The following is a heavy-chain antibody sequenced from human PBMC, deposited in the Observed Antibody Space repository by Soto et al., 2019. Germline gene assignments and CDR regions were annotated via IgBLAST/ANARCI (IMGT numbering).Heavy chain of an antibody. J-gene: IGHJ5*02. CDR3: ARGRSYMVRGRHNWFDP. D-gene: IGHD3-10*01. CDR2: INHSGST. Sequence: QVQLQQWGAGLLKPSETLSLTCAVYGGSFSGYYWSWIRQPPGKGLEWIGEINHSGSTNYNPSLKSRVTISVDTSKNQFSLKLSSVTAADTAVYYCARGRSYMVRGRHNWFDPWGQGTLVTVSS. V-gene: IGHV4-34*01. CDR1: GGSFSGYY.